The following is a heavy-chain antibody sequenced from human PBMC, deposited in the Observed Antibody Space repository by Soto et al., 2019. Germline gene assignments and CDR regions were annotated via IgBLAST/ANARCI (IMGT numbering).Heavy chain of an antibody. Sequence: SETLSLTCTVSGGSISSGDYYWSWIRQPPGKGLEWIGYIYYSGSTYYNPSLKSRVTISVDTSKNQFSLKLSSVTAADTAVYYCARDVGSSHGPGHPHYFDYWGQGTLVTVS. V-gene: IGHV4-30-4*01. J-gene: IGHJ4*02. CDR1: GGSISSGDYY. CDR3: ARDVGSSHGPGHPHYFDY. CDR2: IYYSGST. D-gene: IGHD2-2*01.